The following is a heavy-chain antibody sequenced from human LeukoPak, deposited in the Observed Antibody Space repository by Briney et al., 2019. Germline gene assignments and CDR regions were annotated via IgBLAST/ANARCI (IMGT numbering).Heavy chain of an antibody. D-gene: IGHD3-10*01. V-gene: IGHV1-18*01. J-gene: IGHJ6*02. CDR1: GYSFTSYG. CDR3: ARGGRDGMDV. Sequence: ASVKVSCKASGYSFTSYGYTWVRRAPGQGLEWMGWVSAYDGSTNYAQKIRGRVTMTTDASKNTVYMELRSLRFDDTAVYYCARGGRDGMDVWGQGTTVTVSS. CDR2: VSAYDGST.